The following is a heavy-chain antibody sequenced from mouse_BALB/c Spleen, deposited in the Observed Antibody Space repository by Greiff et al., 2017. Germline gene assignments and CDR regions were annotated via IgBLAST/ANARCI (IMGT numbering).Heavy chain of an antibody. Sequence: VQLQQSGAELARPGASVKLSCKASGYTFTSYWMQWVKQRPGQGLEWIGAIYPGDGDTRYTQKFKGKATLTADKSSSTAYMQLSSLASEDSAVYYCARGSGGSPYYYAMDYWGQGTSVTVSS. J-gene: IGHJ4*01. CDR3: ARGSGGSPYYYAMDY. CDR1: GYTFTSYW. CDR2: IYPGDGDT. D-gene: IGHD1-3*01. V-gene: IGHV1-87*01.